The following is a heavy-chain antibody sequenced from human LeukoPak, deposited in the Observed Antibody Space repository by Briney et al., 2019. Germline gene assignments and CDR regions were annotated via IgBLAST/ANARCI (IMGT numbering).Heavy chain of an antibody. Sequence: PSETLSLTCAVYGGSFSGYYWSWIRQPPGKGLEWIGEINHSGSTNYNPSLKSRVTISVDTSKNQFSLKLSSVTAADTAVYYCAVTLGYCSSTSCHNNWFDPWGQGTLVTVSS. V-gene: IGHV4-34*01. J-gene: IGHJ5*02. CDR1: GGSFSGYY. D-gene: IGHD2-2*02. CDR2: INHSGST. CDR3: AVTLGYCSSTSCHNNWFDP.